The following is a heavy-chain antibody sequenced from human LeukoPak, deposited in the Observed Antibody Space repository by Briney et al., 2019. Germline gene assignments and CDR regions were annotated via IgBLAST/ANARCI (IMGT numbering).Heavy chain of an antibody. V-gene: IGHV4-59*08. Sequence: SETLSLTCSVSGGSISSYYWSWVRQPPGKGLEWIGNTYYTGSTNYNPSLKSRVIISIDTSKNQFSLRLSSVTAADTAVYYCAALGDYAVFGLDYWGQGTLVTVSS. CDR1: GGSISSYY. D-gene: IGHD4-17*01. CDR3: AALGDYAVFGLDY. J-gene: IGHJ4*02. CDR2: TYYTGST.